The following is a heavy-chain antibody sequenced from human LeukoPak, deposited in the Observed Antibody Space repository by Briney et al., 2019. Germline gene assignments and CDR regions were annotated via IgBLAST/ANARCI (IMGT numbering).Heavy chain of an antibody. CDR3: AKSHYGDYEEFDY. V-gene: IGHV3-30*18. D-gene: IGHD4-17*01. J-gene: IGHJ4*02. CDR2: ISYDGSNK. Sequence: PGGSLRLSCAASGFTFSTYWMSWVRQAPGKGLEWVAVISYDGSNKYYADSVKGRFTISRDNSKNTLYLQMNSLRAEDTAVYYCAKSHYGDYEEFDYWGQGTLVTVSS. CDR1: GFTFSTYW.